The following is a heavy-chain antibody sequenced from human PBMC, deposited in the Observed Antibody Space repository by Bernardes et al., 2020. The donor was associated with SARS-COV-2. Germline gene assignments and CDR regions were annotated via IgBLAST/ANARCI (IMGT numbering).Heavy chain of an antibody. J-gene: IGHJ4*02. CDR2: ISDIGATT. Sequence: GGSLRLLCAASGFSFSSYSMKWVRQAPGKGLEWVSSISDIGATTFYADSVKGRFTISRDNSKNTVNLQMNSLRTEDTAVYYCAKGGHFSPFDYWGQGTLVTVSS. CDR3: AKGGHFSPFDY. D-gene: IGHD5-12*01. V-gene: IGHV3-23*01. CDR1: GFSFSSYS.